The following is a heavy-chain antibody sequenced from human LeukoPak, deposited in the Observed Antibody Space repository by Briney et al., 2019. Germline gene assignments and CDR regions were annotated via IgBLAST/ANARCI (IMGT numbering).Heavy chain of an antibody. CDR2: INSDGSST. J-gene: IGHJ6*02. D-gene: IGHD1-26*01. V-gene: IGHV3-74*01. Sequence: GGSLRLSCAASGFTFSSYWMHWVRQAPGEGLVWVSRINSDGSSTSYADSVKGRFTISRDNAKNTLYLQMNSLRAEDTAVYYCARGQQSGSYYYYGMDVWGQGTTVTVSS. CDR1: GFTFSSYW. CDR3: ARGQQSGSYYYYGMDV.